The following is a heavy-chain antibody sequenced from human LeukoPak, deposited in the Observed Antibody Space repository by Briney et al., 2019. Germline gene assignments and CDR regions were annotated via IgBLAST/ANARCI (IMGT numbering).Heavy chain of an antibody. CDR2: IVGSGGRT. J-gene: IGHJ4*02. D-gene: IGHD1-20*01. CDR1: GFTFSSYA. V-gene: IGHV3-23*01. Sequence: GGSLRLSCAASGFTFSSYAMTWVRQAPGKGLEWVSGIVGSGGRTYYADSVKGRFTISRDNSENTLYPQMNSLRAEDTALYYCARESKWDDDDWGQGTLVTVSS. CDR3: ARESKWDDDD.